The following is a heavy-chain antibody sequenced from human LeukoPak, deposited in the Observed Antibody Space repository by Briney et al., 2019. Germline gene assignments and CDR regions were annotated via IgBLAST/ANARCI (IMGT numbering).Heavy chain of an antibody. CDR1: GGSISSSSYY. CDR3: ARRGYYYGMDV. CDR2: IYYSGST. V-gene: IGHV4-39*01. J-gene: IGHJ6*02. Sequence: PSETLSLTCTVSGGSISSSSYYWGWIRQPPGKGLEWIGSIYYSGSTYYNPSLKSRVTISVDTSKNQFSLKLSSVTAADTAVYYCARRGYYYGMDVWGQGTTLTVSS.